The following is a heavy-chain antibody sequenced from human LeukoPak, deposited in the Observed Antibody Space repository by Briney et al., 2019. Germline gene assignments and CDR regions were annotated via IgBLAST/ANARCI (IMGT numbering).Heavy chain of an antibody. CDR2: ISRRGGTT. D-gene: IGHD4-17*01. CDR1: GFTFSTYA. V-gene: IGHV3-23*01. J-gene: IGHJ5*02. Sequence: GGSLRLSCAASGFTFSTYAMSWVRQAPGKGLEWVSFISRRGGTTYNADSVKGRFTISRDNSKNTLYLQMNSLRADDTAIYYCARDLVDYGDYAERGGNWFDPWGQGTLVTVSS. CDR3: ARDLVDYGDYAERGGNWFDP.